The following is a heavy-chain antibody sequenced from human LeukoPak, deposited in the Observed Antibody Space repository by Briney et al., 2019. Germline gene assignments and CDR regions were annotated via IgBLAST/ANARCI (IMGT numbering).Heavy chain of an antibody. D-gene: IGHD5-12*01. Sequence: SETLSLTCTISGDSISSRKYFWAWIRQPPGKGLEWIGSITYSGSTYYNPSLKSRVTISVDTSKNQFSLKLSSVTAADTAVYYCARGKWLRPPGNYWGQGTLVTVSS. CDR1: GDSISSRKYF. CDR3: ARGKWLRPPGNY. CDR2: ITYSGST. J-gene: IGHJ4*02. V-gene: IGHV4-39*07.